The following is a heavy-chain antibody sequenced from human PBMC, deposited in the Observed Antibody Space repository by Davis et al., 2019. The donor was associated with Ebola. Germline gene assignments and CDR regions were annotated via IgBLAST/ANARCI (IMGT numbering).Heavy chain of an antibody. CDR1: GYTFTSYG. D-gene: IGHD4-17*01. J-gene: IGHJ4*02. V-gene: IGHV1-46*01. Sequence: AASVKVSCKASGYTFTSYGISWVRQAPGQGLEWMGIINPSVASTSYGQKFQGRITMTGDTSTGTVYMELSGLRSDDTAVYYCASGTTVTTGFDNWGQGTLVTVSS. CDR3: ASGTTVTTGFDN. CDR2: INPSVAST.